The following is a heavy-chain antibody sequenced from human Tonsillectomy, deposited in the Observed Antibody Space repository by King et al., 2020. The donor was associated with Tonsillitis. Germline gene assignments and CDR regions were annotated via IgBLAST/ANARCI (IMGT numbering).Heavy chain of an antibody. J-gene: IGHJ4*02. V-gene: IGHV4-39*01. CDR2: IYYSGST. CDR1: GGSISSSSYY. CDR3: ARGSRLGIYYFDY. D-gene: IGHD3-22*01. Sequence: LQLQESGPGLVKPSENLSLTCTVSGGSISSSSYYWGWIRQPPGKGLEWIGSIYYSGSTYYNPSLKSRVTMSVDTSNNQFSLKLSSVTAADTAVYYCARGSRLGIYYFDYWGQGTLVTVSS.